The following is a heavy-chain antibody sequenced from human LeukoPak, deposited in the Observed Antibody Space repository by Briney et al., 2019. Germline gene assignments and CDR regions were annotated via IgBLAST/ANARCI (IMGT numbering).Heavy chain of an antibody. J-gene: IGHJ3*02. CDR3: ARGKQIVVDLDGAFDI. D-gene: IGHD2-21*01. Sequence: GGSLRLSCAASGFIFSDNYMSWIRQAPGKGLEWVSYISGSASTIYYADSVKGRFTISRDNAKNSLYLQMNSLRAEDTALYYCARGKQIVVDLDGAFDIWGQGTTVTVSS. V-gene: IGHV3-11*04. CDR2: ISGSASTI. CDR1: GFIFSDNY.